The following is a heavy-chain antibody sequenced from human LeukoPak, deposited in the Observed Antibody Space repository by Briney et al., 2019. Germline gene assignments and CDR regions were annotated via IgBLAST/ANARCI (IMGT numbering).Heavy chain of an antibody. D-gene: IGHD6-6*01. Sequence: SGGSLRLSCAASGFTSSNSAMSWVRQAPGKGLEWVSAISVGSDVIYYADSVKGRFTISRDNSKNMVYLQMNSLRAEDTAVYYCARDLLGYSSSDNWFDPWGQGTLVTVSS. CDR2: ISVGSDVI. CDR1: GFTSSNSA. V-gene: IGHV3-23*01. J-gene: IGHJ5*02. CDR3: ARDLLGYSSSDNWFDP.